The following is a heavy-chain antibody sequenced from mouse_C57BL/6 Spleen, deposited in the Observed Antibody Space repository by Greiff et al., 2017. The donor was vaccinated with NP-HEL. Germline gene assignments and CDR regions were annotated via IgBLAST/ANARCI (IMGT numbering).Heavy chain of an antibody. D-gene: IGHD1-1*01. J-gene: IGHJ3*01. CDR2: INPNNGGT. CDR1: GYTFTDYN. V-gene: IGHV1-22*01. CDR3: AREGDYGSSYEFAY. Sequence: VQLKESGPELVKPGASVKMSCKASGYTFTDYNMHWVKQSHGKSLEWIGYINPNNGGTSYNQKFKGKATLTVNKSSSTAYMELRSLTSEDSAVYYCAREGDYGSSYEFAYWGQGTLVTVSA.